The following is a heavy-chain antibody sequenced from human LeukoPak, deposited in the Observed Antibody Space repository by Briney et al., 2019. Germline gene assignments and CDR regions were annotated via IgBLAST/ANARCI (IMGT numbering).Heavy chain of an antibody. D-gene: IGHD3-10*01. V-gene: IGHV1-46*01. CDR1: GYTFTAYY. J-gene: IGHJ4*02. CDR3: ASLGSGSSPIIDFDY. Sequence: ASVKVSCKASGYTFTAYYMHWVRQAPGQGLEWMGIIDPSGGGTSYARKFQGRVTLTRDTSTSIVYMELSSLTSEDTAVYYCASLGSGSSPIIDFDYWGRGTLVTVCS. CDR2: IDPSGGGT.